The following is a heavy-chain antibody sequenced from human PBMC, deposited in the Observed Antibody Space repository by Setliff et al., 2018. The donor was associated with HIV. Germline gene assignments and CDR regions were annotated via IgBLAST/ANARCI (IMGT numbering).Heavy chain of an antibody. D-gene: IGHD3-22*01. Sequence: GSLRLSCAASGFTFSNYAMHWVRQAPGKGLEWVAVISYDGSNKYYEDSVKGRFTISRDNSKNTLYLQMNSLRVEDTAGYYCARETMYDSRGYLSHYFDYLGQGTPVTVSS. J-gene: IGHJ4*02. CDR3: ARETMYDSRGYLSHYFDY. CDR1: GFTFSNYA. V-gene: IGHV3-30-3*01. CDR2: ISYDGSNK.